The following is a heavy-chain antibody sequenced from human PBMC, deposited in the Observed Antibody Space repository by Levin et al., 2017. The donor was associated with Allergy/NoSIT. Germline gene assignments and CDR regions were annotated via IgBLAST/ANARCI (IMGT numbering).Heavy chain of an antibody. CDR2: ISPNSGGS. V-gene: IGHV1-2*02. CDR1: GYTFTGYY. J-gene: IGHJ4*02. Sequence: AASVKVSCKASGYTFTGYYIHWVRQAPGQGLEWMGWISPNSGGSNYAQNFQGRVTMTRDTSISTAYMELRGLTSDDTAMYYCTRRPTYSDSSSYFDDYWGQGTLVTVSS. D-gene: IGHD3-22*01. CDR3: TRRPTYSDSSSYFDDY.